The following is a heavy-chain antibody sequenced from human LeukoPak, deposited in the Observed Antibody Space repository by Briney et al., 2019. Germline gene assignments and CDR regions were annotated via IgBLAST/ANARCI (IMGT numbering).Heavy chain of an antibody. J-gene: IGHJ4*02. D-gene: IGHD2-15*01. CDR1: GFTFSSYE. CDR3: TREGRYCSGSSCYSWYLDY. CDR2: ISSSDNTI. Sequence: GGSLRLSCAASGFTFSSYEMNWVRQAPGKGQEWVSYISSSDNTIHYADSVKDRFTIYRDNAKNSLYLQMNSLRAEDTAVYYCTREGRYCSGSSCYSWYLDYWGQGTLVTVSS. V-gene: IGHV3-48*03.